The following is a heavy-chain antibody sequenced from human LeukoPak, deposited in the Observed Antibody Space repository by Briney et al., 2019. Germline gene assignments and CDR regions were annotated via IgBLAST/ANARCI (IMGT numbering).Heavy chain of an antibody. CDR1: GGSISSSSYY. CDR3: ATGRYSSGWYSRSPMGDY. Sequence: SETLSLTCTVSGGSISSSSYYWSWIRQPPGKGLEWIGEINHSGSTNYNPSLKSRVTISVDTSKNQFSLKLSSVTAADTAVYYCATGRYSSGWYSRSPMGDYWGQGTLVTVSS. CDR2: INHSGST. D-gene: IGHD6-19*01. J-gene: IGHJ4*02. V-gene: IGHV4-39*07.